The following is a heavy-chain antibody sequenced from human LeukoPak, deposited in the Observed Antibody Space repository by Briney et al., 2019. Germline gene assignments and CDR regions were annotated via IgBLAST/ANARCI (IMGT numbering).Heavy chain of an antibody. CDR3: ARETGDIVLMVYDNWFDP. Sequence: CSAAGCAFSSCRISWVRQASGKRLEWVANIKQDGSEKYYVDSVKGRFTISRDNAKNSLYLQMNSLRAEDTAVYYCARETGDIVLMVYDNWFDPWGQGTLVTVSS. V-gene: IGHV3-7*01. CDR2: IKQDGSEK. J-gene: IGHJ5*02. D-gene: IGHD2-8*01. CDR1: GCAFSSCR.